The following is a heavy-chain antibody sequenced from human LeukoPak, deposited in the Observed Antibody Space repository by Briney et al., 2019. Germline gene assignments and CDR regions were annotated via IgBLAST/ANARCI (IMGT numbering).Heavy chain of an antibody. CDR2: IYYSGST. CDR1: GGSISSGGYY. J-gene: IGHJ5*02. Sequence: SRTLSLTCTVSGGSISSGGYYWSWIRQHPGKGLEWIGYIYYSGSTYYNPSLKSRVTISVDTSKNQFSLKLSSVTAADTAVYYCARGSFTMIVVPFDPWGQGTLVTVSS. V-gene: IGHV4-31*03. CDR3: ARGSFTMIVVPFDP. D-gene: IGHD3-22*01.